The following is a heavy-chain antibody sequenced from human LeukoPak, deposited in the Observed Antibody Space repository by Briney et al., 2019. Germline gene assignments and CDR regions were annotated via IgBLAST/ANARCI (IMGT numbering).Heavy chain of an antibody. CDR2: ISGSGGST. V-gene: IGHV3-23*01. CDR3: AKDKVRKDSSRGRDAFDI. D-gene: IGHD6-13*01. Sequence: GGSLRLSCAASGFTFSSYAMSWVRQAPGKGLEWVSAISGSGGSTYYADSVKGRFTISRDNSKNTLYLQMNSLRAEDTAVYYCAKDKVRKDSSRGRDAFDIWGQGTMVAASS. CDR1: GFTFSSYA. J-gene: IGHJ3*02.